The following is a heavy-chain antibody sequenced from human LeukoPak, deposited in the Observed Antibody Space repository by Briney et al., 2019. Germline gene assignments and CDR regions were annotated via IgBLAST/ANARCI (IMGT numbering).Heavy chain of an antibody. CDR2: IRSKAYGGTT. V-gene: IGHV3-49*04. Sequence: GRSLRLSCTASGFTFGDYAMSWVRQAPGKGLEWVGFIRSKAYGGTTEYAASVKGRFTISREDSKSVAYLQMNSLKTEDTAVYYCTARRGGSRLDYWGKGTLVTVSS. J-gene: IGHJ4*02. D-gene: IGHD1-26*01. CDR1: GFTFGDYA. CDR3: TARRGGSRLDY.